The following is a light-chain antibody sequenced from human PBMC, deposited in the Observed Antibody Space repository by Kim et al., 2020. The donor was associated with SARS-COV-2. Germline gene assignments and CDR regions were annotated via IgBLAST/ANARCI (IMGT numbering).Light chain of an antibody. Sequence: PGGTVTLTCGSSTGAVTSGHYPYWFQQKPGQAPRTLIYDTGIKHSWTPARFSGSLLGGKAALTLSGAQADDEADYYCLLHYSGPRVFGGGTKLTVL. CDR2: DTG. CDR3: LLHYSGPRV. CDR1: TGAVTSGHY. J-gene: IGLJ2*01. V-gene: IGLV7-46*01.